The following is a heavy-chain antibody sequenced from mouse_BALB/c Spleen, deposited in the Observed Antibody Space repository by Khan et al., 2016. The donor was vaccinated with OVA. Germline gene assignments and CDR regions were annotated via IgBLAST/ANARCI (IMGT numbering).Heavy chain of an antibody. CDR1: GYTFTNSG. Sequence: QIQLVQSGPELKEPGETVKISCKASGYTFTNSGMNWVKQAPGKGLKWMGWINTYTGEPTYADDFKGRFAFSLETSASTAYLQINNLKSEDKATYFCARPPYFAYVLVYWGQGTSVTVSS. CDR2: INTYTGEP. CDR3: ARPPYFAYVLVY. V-gene: IGHV9-1*02. J-gene: IGHJ4*01. D-gene: IGHD2-10*01.